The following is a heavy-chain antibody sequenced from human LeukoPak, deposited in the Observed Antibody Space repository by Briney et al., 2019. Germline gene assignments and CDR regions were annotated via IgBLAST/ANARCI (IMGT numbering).Heavy chain of an antibody. J-gene: IGHJ3*02. V-gene: IGHV4-39*01. CDR3: AAITMIVVEKGAFDI. CDR2: IYYSGST. CDR1: GGSISSSSYY. D-gene: IGHD3-22*01. Sequence: SETLSLTCTVSGGSISSSSYYWGWIRQPPGKGLAWIGSIYYSGSTYYNPSLKSRVTISVDTSKNQFSLKLSSVTAADTAVYYCAAITMIVVEKGAFDIWGQGTMVTVSS.